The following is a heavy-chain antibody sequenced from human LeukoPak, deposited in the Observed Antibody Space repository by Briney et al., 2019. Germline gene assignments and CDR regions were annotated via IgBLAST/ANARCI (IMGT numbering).Heavy chain of an antibody. Sequence: SQTPSPTCNVSGGSISNDGYYWSWIRQHPGKGLEWLGYIYYSGSTYYNPSLKSRVTLSVDTSKSQFSLRLSSVTAADTAVYYCARDLTGDQFFDPWGQGTLVTVSS. CDR1: GGSISNDGYY. J-gene: IGHJ5*02. V-gene: IGHV4-31*03. CDR3: ARDLTGDQFFDP. CDR2: IYYSGST. D-gene: IGHD7-27*01.